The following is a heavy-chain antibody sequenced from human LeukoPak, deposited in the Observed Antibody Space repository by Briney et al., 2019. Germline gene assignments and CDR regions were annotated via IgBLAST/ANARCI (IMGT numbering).Heavy chain of an antibody. J-gene: IGHJ5*02. V-gene: IGHV3-23*01. CDR1: GFTFRGDA. Sequence: GSLRLSCAASGFTFRGDAMSWVRQAPGKGLEWVSAISGSGGSTYYADSVKGRFTISRDNSKNTLYLQMNSLRAEDTAVYYCAKHMVRGVLSNWFDPWGQGTLVTVSS. D-gene: IGHD3-10*01. CDR2: ISGSGGST. CDR3: AKHMVRGVLSNWFDP.